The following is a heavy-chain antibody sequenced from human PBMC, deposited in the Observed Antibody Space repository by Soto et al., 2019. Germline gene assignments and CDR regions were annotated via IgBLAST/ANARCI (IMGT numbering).Heavy chain of an antibody. CDR3: ARGSWANGYGVGAYFDY. D-gene: IGHD3-22*01. J-gene: IGHJ4*02. Sequence: GGSLRLSCAASGFTFSSYAMSWVRQAPGKGLEWVSVIYSGTTTHYGDSVKGRFTISRDNSKNTVYLQMNSLRVEDTAVYYCARGSWANGYGVGAYFDYWGQGTLVTVSS. CDR2: IYSGTTT. V-gene: IGHV3-66*01. CDR1: GFTFSSYA.